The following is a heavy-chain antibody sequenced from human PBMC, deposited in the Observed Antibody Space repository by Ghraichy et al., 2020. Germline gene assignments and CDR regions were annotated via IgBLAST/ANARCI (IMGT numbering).Heavy chain of an antibody. CDR2: LIPIFGTA. Sequence: SVKVSCKASGGTFSSYAISWVRQSRGQGLEWMGGLIPIFGTAKYAQKFQGRVTITADESTSTAYMELSSLRSEDTAVYYCAHELIHLDPWGQGTLVTVSS. CDR3: AHELIHLDP. V-gene: IGHV1-69*13. D-gene: IGHD1-7*01. CDR1: GGTFSSYA. J-gene: IGHJ5*02.